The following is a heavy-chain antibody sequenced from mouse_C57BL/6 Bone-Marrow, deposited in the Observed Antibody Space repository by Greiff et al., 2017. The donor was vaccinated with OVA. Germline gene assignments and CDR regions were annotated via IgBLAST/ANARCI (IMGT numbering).Heavy chain of an antibody. CDR2: IDPSDSYT. J-gene: IGHJ1*03. CDR1: GYTFTSYW. V-gene: IGHV1-69*01. CDR3: ARRVVPLYWYFDV. Sequence: QVHVKQPGAELVMPGASVKLSCKASGYTFTSYWMHWVKQRPGQGLEWIGEIDPSDSYTNYNQKFKGKSTLTVDKSSSTAYMQLSSLTSEDSAVYYCARRVVPLYWYFDVWGTGTTVTVSS. D-gene: IGHD1-1*01.